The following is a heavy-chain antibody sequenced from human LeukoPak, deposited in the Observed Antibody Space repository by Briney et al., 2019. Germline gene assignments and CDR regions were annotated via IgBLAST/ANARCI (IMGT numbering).Heavy chain of an antibody. J-gene: IGHJ4*02. D-gene: IGHD3-22*01. CDR1: GGSISSGGYS. Sequence: SETLSLTCAVSGGSISSGGYSWSWIRQPPGKGLEWIGYIYHSGSTYYNPSLKSRVTISVDTSKNQFSLKLSSVTAADTAVYYCARDSPRSGFIWGQGTLVTVSS. V-gene: IGHV4-30-2*01. CDR3: ARDSPRSGFI. CDR2: IYHSGST.